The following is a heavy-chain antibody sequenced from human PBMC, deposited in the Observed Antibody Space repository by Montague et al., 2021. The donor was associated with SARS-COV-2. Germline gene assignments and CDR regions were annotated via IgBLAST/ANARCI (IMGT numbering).Heavy chain of an antibody. CDR1: GGSISSSSYY. D-gene: IGHD6-13*01. CDR3: ARAGRQQLVRLSGMDV. J-gene: IGHJ6*02. V-gene: IGHV4-39*07. Sequence: SETRSLTCTVSGGSISSSSYYWGWIRQPPGKGLEWIGSIYYSGSTYYNPSLKSRVTISVDTSKNQFSLKLSSVTAADTAVYYCARAGRQQLVRLSGMDVWGQGTTVTVSS. CDR2: IYYSGST.